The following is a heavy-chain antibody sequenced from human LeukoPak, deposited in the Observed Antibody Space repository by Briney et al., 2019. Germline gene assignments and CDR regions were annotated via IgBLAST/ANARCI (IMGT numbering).Heavy chain of an antibody. CDR2: INHSGST. CDR3: ARPGGGPIR. CDR1: GGSFSGYY. D-gene: IGHD2-15*01. J-gene: IGHJ4*02. Sequence: SETLSLTCAVYGGSFSGYYWSWIRQPPGKGLEWIGEINHSGSTNYNPSLKSRVTISVDTSKNQFSLKLTSLTAADTAIYYCARPGGGPIRWGQGTLVTVSS. V-gene: IGHV4-34*01.